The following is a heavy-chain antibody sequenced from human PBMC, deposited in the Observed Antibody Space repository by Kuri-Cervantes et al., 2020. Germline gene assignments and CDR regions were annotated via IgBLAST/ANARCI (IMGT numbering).Heavy chain of an antibody. J-gene: IGHJ4*02. CDR3: VRDLYGAGPF. D-gene: IGHD4-17*01. V-gene: IGHV3-9*01. Sequence: SLKISCAASGFTFDDYAMHWVRQTPGKGLEWVSGISWNSGSIGYADSVKGRFTISRDNAKNSLYLQMNSLRAEDTAVYYCVRDLYGAGPFWGQGTLVTVSS. CDR2: ISWNSGSI. CDR1: GFTFDDYA.